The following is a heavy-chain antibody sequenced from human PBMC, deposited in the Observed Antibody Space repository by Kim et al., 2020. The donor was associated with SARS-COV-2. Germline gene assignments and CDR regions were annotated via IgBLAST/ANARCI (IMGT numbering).Heavy chain of an antibody. CDR3: ARGSGWAFDY. V-gene: IGHV1-3*01. J-gene: IGHJ4*02. D-gene: IGHD6-19*01. Sequence: TKFSRKFQGRVTITRDTSASTAYMELTSLRSEDTAIYYCARGSGWAFDYWGQGTLITVAS. CDR2: T.